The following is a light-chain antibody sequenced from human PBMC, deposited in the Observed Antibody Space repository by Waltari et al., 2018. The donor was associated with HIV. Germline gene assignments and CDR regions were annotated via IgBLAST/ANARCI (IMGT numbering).Light chain of an antibody. J-gene: IGKJ1*01. CDR1: QDIRSW. V-gene: IGKV1-12*01. CDR2: AAS. Sequence: DIQMTQSPSSVSAYVGDRVTITCRASQDIRSWLAWYQQTPGKAPKILIYAASSLQSGVPSSFSGSGSGTEFTLTISILQPEDVATYYCQQANSFPRTFGQGTKVEV. CDR3: QQANSFPRT.